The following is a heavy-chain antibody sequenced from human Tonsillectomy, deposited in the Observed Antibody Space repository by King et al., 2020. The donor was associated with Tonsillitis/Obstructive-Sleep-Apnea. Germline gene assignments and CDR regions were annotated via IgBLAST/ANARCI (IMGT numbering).Heavy chain of an antibody. D-gene: IGHD3-3*01. CDR3: ARDGNDVWSGYFQV. CDR1: GFTFSTYG. Sequence: VQLVESGGGVVQPGRSLTLSCAASGFTFSTYGMLWVRQAPGKGLEWVAVIWYDGSNKYYADSVKGRFTISRDNSKNTLYLQMNSLRAEDTAVYYCARDGNDVWSGYFQVGGQGTLVTVSS. V-gene: IGHV3-33*01. CDR2: IWYDGSNK. J-gene: IGHJ4*02.